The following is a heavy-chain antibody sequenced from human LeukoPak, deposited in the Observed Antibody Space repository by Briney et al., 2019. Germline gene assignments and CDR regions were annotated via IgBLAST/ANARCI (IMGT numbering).Heavy chain of an antibody. V-gene: IGHV3-9*01. CDR3: AKDNYDILTGPFDY. D-gene: IGHD3-9*01. CDR1: GFTFDDYA. J-gene: IGHJ4*02. CDR2: ISWNSGSI. Sequence: PGGSLRLSCAASGFTFDDYAMHWVRQAPGKGLEWVSGISWNSGSIGYADSVKGRFTISRDNAKNSLYLQMNSLRAEDTALYYCAKDNYDILTGPFDYWGQGTLVTVSS.